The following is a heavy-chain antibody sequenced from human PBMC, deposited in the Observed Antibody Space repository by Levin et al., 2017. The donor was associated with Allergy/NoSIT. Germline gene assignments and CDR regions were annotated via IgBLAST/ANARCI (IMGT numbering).Heavy chain of an antibody. J-gene: IGHJ3*02. V-gene: IGHV3-21*01. CDR1: GFTFSSYS. CDR2: ISSSSSYI. D-gene: IGHD3-16*02. CDR3: ARVIMITFGGVIVIQDAFDI. Sequence: GESLKISCAASGFTFSSYSMNWVRQAPGKGLEWVSSISSSSSYIYYADSVKGRFTISRDNAKNSLYLQMNSLRAEDTAVYYCARVIMITFGGVIVIQDAFDIWGQGTMVTVSS.